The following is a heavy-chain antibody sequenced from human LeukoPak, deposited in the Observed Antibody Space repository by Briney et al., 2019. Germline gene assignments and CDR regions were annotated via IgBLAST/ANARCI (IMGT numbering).Heavy chain of an antibody. V-gene: IGHV3-74*01. CDR3: ARSVYDSGGYYRVLDY. CDR2: IDSDGSTT. J-gene: IGHJ4*02. D-gene: IGHD3-22*01. Sequence: GGSLRLSCAASGFTFSSYWMRWVRQAPGKGLVWVSRIDSDGSTTSYADSVKGRFTISRDNAKNTLFLQMNSLRAEDTAAYYCARSVYDSGGYYRVLDYWGQGTLVTVSS. CDR1: GFTFSSYW.